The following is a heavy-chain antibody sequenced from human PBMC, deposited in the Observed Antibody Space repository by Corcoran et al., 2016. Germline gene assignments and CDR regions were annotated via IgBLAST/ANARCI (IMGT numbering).Heavy chain of an antibody. Sequence: EVQLVESWGGLVQPGGSLKLSCAASGFTFSDSAMHWVRQASGKGLEWIGHIGSRANSYATAYTASVKGRFTIARDDSKNTAYLQMNSLKTEDTVVYYCTSILPTANSFDHWGQGTLVTVSS. J-gene: IGHJ4*02. D-gene: IGHD2-2*01. V-gene: IGHV3-73*02. CDR1: GFTFSDSA. CDR3: TSILPTANSFDH. CDR2: IGSRANSYAT.